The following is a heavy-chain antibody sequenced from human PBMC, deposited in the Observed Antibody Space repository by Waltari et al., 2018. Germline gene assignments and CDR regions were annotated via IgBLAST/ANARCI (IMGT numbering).Heavy chain of an antibody. V-gene: IGHV4-39*01. CDR3: ARHPFLEKCVDY. CDR2: IYFSGST. J-gene: IGHJ4*02. CDR1: GGSLSSSSYY. D-gene: IGHD1-1*01. Sequence: QLQLQESGPGLVKPSETLSVTCTVSGGSLSSSSYYWGWIRQPPGKGLEWIGSIYFSGSTYYNPSLKSRVTISVDTSKNQFSLKLSSVTAADTAVYYCARHPFLEKCVDYWGQGTLVTVSS.